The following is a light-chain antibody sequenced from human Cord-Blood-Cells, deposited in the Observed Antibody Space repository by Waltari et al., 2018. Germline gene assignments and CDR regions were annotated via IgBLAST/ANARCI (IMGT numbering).Light chain of an antibody. CDR3: EQYYSTPWT. Sequence: DIVMTQSPDSLAVSLGERATINCKSSQSVLYSSNNKNYLAWYQQKPGQPLTRRIYGASTRESGVPDRFSGSGSGTDFTLNISSLQAEDVAVYYCEQYYSTPWTFGQGTKVEIK. CDR2: GAS. J-gene: IGKJ1*01. V-gene: IGKV4-1*01. CDR1: QSVLYSSNNKNY.